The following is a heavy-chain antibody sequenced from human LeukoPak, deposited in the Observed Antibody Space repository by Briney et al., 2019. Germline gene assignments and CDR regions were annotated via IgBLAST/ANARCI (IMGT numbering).Heavy chain of an antibody. CDR3: AKDASSSWYIDY. J-gene: IGHJ4*02. V-gene: IGHV3-43D*03. CDR2: ISWDGGAT. CDR1: GFTFDDYA. D-gene: IGHD6-13*01. Sequence: PGGSLRLSCAASGFTFDDYAMHWVRQAPGKGLEWVSLISWDGGATYYADSVKGRFTISRDNSKNSLFLQMNSLRAQDTALYYCAKDASSSWYIDYWGQGTLVTVSS.